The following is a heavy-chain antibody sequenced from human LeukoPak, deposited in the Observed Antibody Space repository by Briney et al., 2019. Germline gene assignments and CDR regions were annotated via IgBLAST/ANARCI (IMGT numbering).Heavy chain of an antibody. J-gene: IGHJ6*03. CDR1: GFTFTTYV. D-gene: IGHD2-15*01. Sequence: GGCLRLSCAASGFTFTTYVIHWVRQAPGKGLEWVAVISQTGSIETYADSVKGRFTISRDNSKNTVYLQMNSLKSEDTAVYYCARDRAVALPTYYYYMDVWGKGTTVTVSS. CDR2: ISQTGSIE. CDR3: ARDRAVALPTYYYYMDV. V-gene: IGHV3-30*14.